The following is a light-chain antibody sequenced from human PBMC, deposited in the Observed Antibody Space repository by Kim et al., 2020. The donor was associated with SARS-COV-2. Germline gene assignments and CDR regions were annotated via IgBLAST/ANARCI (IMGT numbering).Light chain of an antibody. J-gene: IGLJ2*01. V-gene: IGLV3-1*01. CDR3: QAWDSSTVV. CDR1: KLGDKY. CDR2: QDS. Sequence: GSPGRTTSITCSGDKLGDKYACWYQQKPGQSPVLVIYQDSKRPSGIPERFSGSNSGNTATLTISGTQAMDEADYYCQAWDSSTVVFGGGTQLTVL.